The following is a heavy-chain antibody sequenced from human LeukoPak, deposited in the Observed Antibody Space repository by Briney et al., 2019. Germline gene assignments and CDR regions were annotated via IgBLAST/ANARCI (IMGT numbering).Heavy chain of an antibody. V-gene: IGHV3-48*01. Sequence: PGRSLRLSCAASGFTFSSNNMNWVRQAPGKGLEWVSHISSTSRSIYYADSVKGRFTVSRDNAKNSLYLQMNSLRGEDTAVYYCARAQGFNVRVGTVGAFDIWGQGTMVTVSS. CDR2: ISSTSRSI. D-gene: IGHD2-8*01. J-gene: IGHJ3*02. CDR3: ARAQGFNVRVGTVGAFDI. CDR1: GFTFSSNN.